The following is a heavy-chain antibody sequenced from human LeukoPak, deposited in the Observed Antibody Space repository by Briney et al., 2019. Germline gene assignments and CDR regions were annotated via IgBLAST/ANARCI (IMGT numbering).Heavy chain of an antibody. V-gene: IGHV4-59*01. D-gene: IGHD1-26*01. Sequence: PSETLSLTWTVSRGSISSYYWSWIRQPPGKGLEWIGYIYYSGSTNYNPSLKSRVTISVDTSKNQFSLKLSSVTAADTAVYYCARGYSGSYGRFDYWGPGTLVTVSS. J-gene: IGHJ4*02. CDR2: IYYSGST. CDR1: RGSISSYY. CDR3: ARGYSGSYGRFDY.